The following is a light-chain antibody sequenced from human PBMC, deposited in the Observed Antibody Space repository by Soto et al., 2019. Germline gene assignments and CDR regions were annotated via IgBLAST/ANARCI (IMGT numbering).Light chain of an antibody. J-gene: IGKJ1*01. V-gene: IGKV1-39*01. CDR1: QYIGTY. CDR3: QHYNSYSEA. CDR2: SVS. Sequence: DIQMTQSPSSLTASVGDRVTITCRASQYIGTYLDWYQQKPGQAPKLLIYSVSGLQSGVPSRFSGRGSGTDFTLTITSLHPEDFATYYCQHYNSYSEAFGQGTKVDIK.